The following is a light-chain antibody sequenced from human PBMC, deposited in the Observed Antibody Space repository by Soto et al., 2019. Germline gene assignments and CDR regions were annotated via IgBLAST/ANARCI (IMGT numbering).Light chain of an antibody. CDR2: GAS. J-gene: IGKJ4*01. V-gene: IGKV3-20*01. Sequence: EIVLTQSPGTLALSPGERATLSCRASQSVSSTYLAWYQQKPGQAPRLLIYGASRRATGIPDRFSGSGSGTDFTLTISRLEPEDFAVYYWQQYESSPTTFGGGTKVEIK. CDR3: QQYESSPTT. CDR1: QSVSSTY.